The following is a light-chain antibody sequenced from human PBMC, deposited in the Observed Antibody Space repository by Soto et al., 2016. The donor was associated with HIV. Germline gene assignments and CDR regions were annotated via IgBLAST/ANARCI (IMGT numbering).Light chain of an antibody. V-gene: IGLV3-21*03. Sequence: SYVLTQPPSVSVAPGKTARITCGGNNIESKSVHWYQQKPGQAPVLVVYDDSDRPSGIPERFSGANSGNTATLTISGTQPMDEADYFCQAWDANTAVFGTGTKVTVL. CDR1: NIESKS. CDR3: QAWDANTAV. J-gene: IGLJ1*01. CDR2: DDS.